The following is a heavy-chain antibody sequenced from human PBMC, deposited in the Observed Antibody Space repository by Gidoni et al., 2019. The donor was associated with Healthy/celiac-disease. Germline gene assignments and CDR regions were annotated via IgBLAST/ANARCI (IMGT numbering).Heavy chain of an antibody. Sequence: SSYGMPWVRQAPGKGLEGVADISYDGSNKYYADSVKGRVTISRDKSKNTLYLQMNSLRAEDTAVYYCAQDSYYGAGIYYVGMDVWGQGTTVTVSS. D-gene: IGHD3-10*01. CDR3: AQDSYYGAGIYYVGMDV. CDR1: SSYG. V-gene: IGHV3-30*18. J-gene: IGHJ6*02. CDR2: ISYDGSNK.